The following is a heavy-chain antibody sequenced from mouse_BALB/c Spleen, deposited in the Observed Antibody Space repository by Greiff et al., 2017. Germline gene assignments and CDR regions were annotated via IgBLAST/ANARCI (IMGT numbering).Heavy chain of an antibody. Sequence: VQLQQSGAELAKPGASVKMSCKASGYTFTSYWMHWVKQRPGQGLEWIGYINPSTGYTEYNQKFKDKATLTADKSSSTAYMQLSSLTSEDSAVYYCAREGFYDGYYVLDYWGQGTTLTVSS. V-gene: IGHV1-7*01. CDR3: AREGFYDGYYVLDY. D-gene: IGHD2-3*01. J-gene: IGHJ2*01. CDR2: INPSTGYT. CDR1: GYTFTSYW.